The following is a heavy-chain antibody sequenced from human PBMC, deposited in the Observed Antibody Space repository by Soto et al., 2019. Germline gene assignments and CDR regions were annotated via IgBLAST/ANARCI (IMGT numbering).Heavy chain of an antibody. CDR1: GGTFSSYA. CDR3: ARGNLAYSSGWYYFDY. J-gene: IGHJ4*02. D-gene: IGHD6-19*01. V-gene: IGHV1-69*01. Sequence: QVQLVQSGAEVKKPGSSVKVSCKASGGTFSSYAISWVRQAPGQGLEWMGGIIPIFGTANYAQKFKGRVTITADESTRTAYMELSSLRSEDTAVYYCARGNLAYSSGWYYFDYWGQGTLVTVSS. CDR2: IIPIFGTA.